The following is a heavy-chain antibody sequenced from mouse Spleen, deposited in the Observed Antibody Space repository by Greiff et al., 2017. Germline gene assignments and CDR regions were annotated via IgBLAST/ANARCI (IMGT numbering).Heavy chain of an antibody. J-gene: IGHJ4*01. CDR1: GYTFTSYG. Sequence: QVQLKESGAELARPGASVKLSCKASGYTFTSYGISWVKQRTGQGLEWIGEIYPRSGNTYYNEKFKGKATLTADKSSSTAYMELRSLTSEDSAVYFCARLDYSNLYAMDYWGQGTSVTVSS. CDR2: IYPRSGNT. V-gene: IGHV1-81*01. CDR3: ARLDYSNLYAMDY. D-gene: IGHD2-5*01.